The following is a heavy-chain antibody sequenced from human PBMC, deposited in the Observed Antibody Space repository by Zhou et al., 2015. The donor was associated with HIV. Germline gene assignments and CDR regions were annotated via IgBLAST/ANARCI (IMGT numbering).Heavy chain of an antibody. CDR3: ASTSYYDSSGYYSYSGWFDP. J-gene: IGHJ5*02. D-gene: IGHD3-22*01. Sequence: QVQLVQSGTEVKKPGSSVKVSCKASGGTFSDSEIAWMRQATGQRPEWMGWMNTGGGQTGYAQKFQGRVTMTRDTSISTAYMELSSLRSDDTAVYYCASTSYYDSSGYYSYSGWFDPWGQGTLVTVSS. CDR2: MNTGGGQT. CDR1: GGTFSDSE. V-gene: IGHV1-8*02.